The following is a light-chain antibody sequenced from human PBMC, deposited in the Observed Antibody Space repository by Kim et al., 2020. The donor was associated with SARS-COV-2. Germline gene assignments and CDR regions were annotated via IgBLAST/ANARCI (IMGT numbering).Light chain of an antibody. CDR3: QQYNNWRT. Sequence: EIVMTQSPATLSVSPGERATLSCRASQSVSSNLAWYQQKPGQAPRLLIDGASTRATGIPARFSGSGSGTEFTLTISSLQSEDFAVYYCQQYNNWRTFGGGTKVDIK. CDR2: GAS. V-gene: IGKV3-15*01. J-gene: IGKJ4*01. CDR1: QSVSSN.